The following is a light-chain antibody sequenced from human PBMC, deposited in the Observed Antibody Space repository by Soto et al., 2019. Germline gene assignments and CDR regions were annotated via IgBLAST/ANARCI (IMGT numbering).Light chain of an antibody. Sequence: DIQMTQSPSSLSASVGDRVTITCRASQSISIYLNWYQQKPGKAPQLLIYAASSLQSGVPSRFSGSGSGSDFTLTISSLQPEDFATYYCQQSYNTRAVTFGGGTKVEIK. CDR2: AAS. CDR3: QQSYNTRAVT. J-gene: IGKJ4*01. V-gene: IGKV1-39*01. CDR1: QSISIY.